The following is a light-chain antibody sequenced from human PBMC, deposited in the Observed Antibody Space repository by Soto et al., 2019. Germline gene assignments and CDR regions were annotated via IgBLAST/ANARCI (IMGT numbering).Light chain of an antibody. CDR2: GAS. J-gene: IGKJ1*01. CDR3: QQAYTFTRT. CDR1: QGISQY. Sequence: DIPMTQSPTSLSASVGYRSTITCPASQGISQYLAWYQQKPGKAPKVMIYGASSLQSGVPSRFSVSGSGTDFTLTISRLQNEDFATFYCQQAYTFTRTFGQGTKVDIK. V-gene: IGKV1-12*01.